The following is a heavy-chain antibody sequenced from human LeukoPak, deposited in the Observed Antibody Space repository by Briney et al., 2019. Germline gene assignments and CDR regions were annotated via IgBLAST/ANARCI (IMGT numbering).Heavy chain of an antibody. J-gene: IGHJ4*02. CDR1: GFTFSSYG. CDR3: AKDTYYYDSSGYYSAIDY. D-gene: IGHD3-22*01. Sequence: PGGSLRLSCAASGFTFSSYGMHWVRQAPGKGLEWVAVISYDGSNKYYADSVKGRFTISRDNSKNTLYLQMNSLRAEDTAVYYCAKDTYYYDSSGYYSAIDYWGQGTLVTVSS. CDR2: ISYDGSNK. V-gene: IGHV3-30*18.